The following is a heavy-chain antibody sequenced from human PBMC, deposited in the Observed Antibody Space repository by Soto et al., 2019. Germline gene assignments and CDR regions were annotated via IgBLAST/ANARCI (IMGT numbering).Heavy chain of an antibody. J-gene: IGHJ6*02. CDR3: VKDGSSGWPYYYGMDV. Sequence: GGSLRIACAASGFTFRSYGMHWVHNDPGKGLEWVSVISYDGSKKYYADSVKGRFTISRDNSKNTLYLQMSSLRAEDTAVYYCVKDGSSGWPYYYGMDVWGQGSTVTAP. D-gene: IGHD6-19*01. CDR1: GFTFRSYG. CDR2: ISYDGSKK. V-gene: IGHV3-30*18.